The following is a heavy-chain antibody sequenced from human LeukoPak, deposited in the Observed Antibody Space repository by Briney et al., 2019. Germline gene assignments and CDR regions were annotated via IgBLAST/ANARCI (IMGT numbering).Heavy chain of an antibody. D-gene: IGHD5-24*01. CDR1: GGSFSGYY. CDR2: INHSGST. J-gene: IGHJ5*02. CDR3: ARKPRRDRWFDP. Sequence: SETLSLTCAVYGGSFSGYYWSWIRQPPGKGLEWIGEINHSGSTNYNPSLKSRVTISVDTSKNQFSLKLSSVTAADTAVYYCARKPRRDRWFDPWGQGTLVTVSS. V-gene: IGHV4-34*01.